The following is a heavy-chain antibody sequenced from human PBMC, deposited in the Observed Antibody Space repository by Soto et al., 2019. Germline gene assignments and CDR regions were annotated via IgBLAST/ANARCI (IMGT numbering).Heavy chain of an antibody. D-gene: IGHD2-2*01. Sequence: SETLSLTCTVSGGSISSYYWSWIRQPPGKGLEWIGYIYYSGSTNYNPSLKARVTISVDTSKNQFSLRLSSVTAADTAVYYCARQYCSSTTCYPALDYWGQGTLVTVSS. CDR2: IYYSGST. J-gene: IGHJ4*02. CDR3: ARQYCSSTTCYPALDY. CDR1: GGSISSYY. V-gene: IGHV4-59*08.